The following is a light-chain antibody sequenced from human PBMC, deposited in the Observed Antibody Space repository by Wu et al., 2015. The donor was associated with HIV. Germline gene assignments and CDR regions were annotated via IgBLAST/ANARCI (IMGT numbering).Light chain of an antibody. Sequence: DIQMTQSPSSLSVSVGDRVTITCRASQSINSHLNWYQQKLGKAPKLLIYAASSLQSWVPSRFSGSGSGTDFTLTISSLQPEDFAIYYCQQSYRTPPENSFGQGTKLKIK. CDR2: AAS. J-gene: IGKJ2*03. V-gene: IGKV1-39*01. CDR1: QSINSH. CDR3: QQSYRTPPENS.